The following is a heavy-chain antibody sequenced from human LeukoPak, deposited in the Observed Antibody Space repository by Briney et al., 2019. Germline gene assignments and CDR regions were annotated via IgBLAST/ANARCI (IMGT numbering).Heavy chain of an antibody. V-gene: IGHV1-2*06. CDR1: GYTFTDNY. Sequence: ASVKVSCKASGYTFTDNYIHWVRQAPGQGLEWMERVNPDSGGINYAQKFQGRVTMTRDTSINTAFVELRRLRSDDTATYYCARAQNYHDRSGYSDDTFDVWGHGTMITVSS. D-gene: IGHD3-22*01. CDR2: VNPDSGGI. CDR3: ARAQNYHDRSGYSDDTFDV. J-gene: IGHJ3*01.